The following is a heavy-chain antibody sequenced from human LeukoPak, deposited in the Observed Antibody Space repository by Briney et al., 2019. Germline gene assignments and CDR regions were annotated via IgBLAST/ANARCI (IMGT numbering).Heavy chain of an antibody. CDR3: ATDRPGRAYYAYGMDV. J-gene: IGHJ6*02. CDR2: FDPEDGET. Sequence: ASVKVSCKVSGYTLTELSMHWVRQAPGKGLEWMGGFDPEDGETIYAQKFQGRVTMTEDTSTDTGYMELSSLRSEDTAVYYCATDRPGRAYYAYGMDVWGPRATFTVSS. CDR1: GYTLTELS. V-gene: IGHV1-24*01.